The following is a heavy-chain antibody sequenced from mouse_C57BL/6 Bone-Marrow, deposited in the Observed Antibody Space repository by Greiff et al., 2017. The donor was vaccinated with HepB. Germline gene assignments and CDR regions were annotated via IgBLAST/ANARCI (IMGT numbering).Heavy chain of an antibody. Sequence: VKVVESGAELVRPGTSVKVSCKASGYAFTNYLIEWVKQRPGQGLEWIGVINPGSGGTNYNEKFKGKATLTADKSSSTAYMQLSSLTSEDSAVYFCAREMGRYYAMDYWGQGTSVTVSS. D-gene: IGHD2-3*01. CDR2: INPGSGGT. CDR3: AREMGRYYAMDY. CDR1: GYAFTNYL. J-gene: IGHJ4*01. V-gene: IGHV1-54*01.